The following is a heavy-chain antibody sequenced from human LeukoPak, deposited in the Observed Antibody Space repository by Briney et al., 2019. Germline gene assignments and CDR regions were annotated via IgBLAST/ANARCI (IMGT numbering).Heavy chain of an antibody. CDR1: GLTFSSYS. CDR3: ARGYSSGWTIDY. CDR2: ISSSSSYI. D-gene: IGHD6-19*01. V-gene: IGHV3-21*01. Sequence: GGSLRLSCAASGLTFSSYSMNWVRQAPGKGLEWVSSISSSSSYIYYADSVKGRFTISRDNAKNSLYLQMNSLRAEDTAVYYCARGYSSGWTIDYWGQGTLVTVSS. J-gene: IGHJ4*02.